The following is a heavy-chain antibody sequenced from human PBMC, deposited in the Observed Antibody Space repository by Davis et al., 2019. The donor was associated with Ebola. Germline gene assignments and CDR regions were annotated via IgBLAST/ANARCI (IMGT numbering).Heavy chain of an antibody. D-gene: IGHD3-10*01. V-gene: IGHV4-34*01. J-gene: IGHJ4*02. CDR3: ARQRLWFGFSFDY. Sequence: MPSETLSLTCAVYGGSFSGYYWSWIRQPPGKGLEWIGEINHSGSTNYNPSLKSRVTISVDTSKNQFSLKLSSVTAADTAVYYCARQRLWFGFSFDYWGQGTLVTVSS. CDR1: GGSFSGYY. CDR2: INHSGST.